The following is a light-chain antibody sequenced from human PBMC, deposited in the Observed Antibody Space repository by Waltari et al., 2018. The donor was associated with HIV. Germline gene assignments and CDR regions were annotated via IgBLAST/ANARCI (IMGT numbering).Light chain of an antibody. CDR2: EVT. J-gene: IGLJ2*01. CDR3: SSYAGSSNLRV. CDR1: SRHVGGYNY. Sequence: QSALTQPPSASGSPGQSVTISCTGTSRHVGGYNYVSRYQQHPGKAPKLTIYEVTKRPSGVPDRFSGSKSGNTASLTVSGLQAEDEADYYCSSYAGSSNLRVFGGGTKLTVL. V-gene: IGLV2-8*01.